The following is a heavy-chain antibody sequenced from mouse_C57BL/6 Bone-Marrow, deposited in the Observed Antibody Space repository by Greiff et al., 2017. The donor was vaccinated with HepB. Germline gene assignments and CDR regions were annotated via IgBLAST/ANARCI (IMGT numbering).Heavy chain of an antibody. CDR3: ARSAYYSNYDAMDY. D-gene: IGHD2-5*01. J-gene: IGHJ4*01. CDR1: GFTFSDYY. Sequence: EVMLVESEGGLVQPGSSMKLSCTASGFTFSDYYMAWVRQVPEKGLEWVANINYDGSSTYYLDSLKSRFIISRDNAKNILYLQMSSLKSEDTATYYCARSAYYSNYDAMDYWGQGTSVTVSS. CDR2: INYDGSST. V-gene: IGHV5-16*01.